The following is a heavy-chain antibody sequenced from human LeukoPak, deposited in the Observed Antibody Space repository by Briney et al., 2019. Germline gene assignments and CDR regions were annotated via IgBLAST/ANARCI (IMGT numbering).Heavy chain of an antibody. CDR3: AREGTLGELFPDDY. CDR1: GYTFTSYD. CDR2: MNPNSGNT. D-gene: IGHD3-16*01. V-gene: IGHV1-8*01. Sequence: GASVKVSCKASGYTFTSYDINWVRQATGQGLEWMGWMNPNSGNTGYAQKFQGRVTMTRDTSTSTVYMELSSLRSEDTAVYYCAREGTLGELFPDDYWGQGTLVTVSS. J-gene: IGHJ4*02.